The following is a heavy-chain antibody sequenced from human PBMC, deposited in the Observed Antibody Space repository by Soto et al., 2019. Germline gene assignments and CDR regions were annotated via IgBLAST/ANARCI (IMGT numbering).Heavy chain of an antibody. Sequence: SETLSLTCTASGGSISCYYWSWIRQPPGKGLEWIGYIYYSGSTNYNPSLKSRVTISVDTSKNQFSLKLSSVTAADTAVYYCARGNWNLKLDYYCGMDVWGQGTTVTVSS. CDR3: ARGNWNLKLDYYCGMDV. CDR2: IYYSGST. V-gene: IGHV4-59*01. CDR1: GGSISCYY. D-gene: IGHD1-7*01. J-gene: IGHJ6*02.